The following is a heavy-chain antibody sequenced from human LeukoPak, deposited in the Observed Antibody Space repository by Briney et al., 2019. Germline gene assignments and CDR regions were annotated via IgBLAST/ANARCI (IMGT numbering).Heavy chain of an antibody. D-gene: IGHD3-22*01. V-gene: IGHV3-53*01. CDR2: IYSGGST. Sequence: GGSLRLSCAASGFTFSDYYMSWVRQPPGKGLEWVSVIYSGGSTYYADSVKGRFTISRDNAKNSLYLQMNSLRAEDTAVYYCARGAGYDSSGYYDYWGQGTLVTVSS. CDR1: GFTFSDYY. J-gene: IGHJ4*02. CDR3: ARGAGYDSSGYYDY.